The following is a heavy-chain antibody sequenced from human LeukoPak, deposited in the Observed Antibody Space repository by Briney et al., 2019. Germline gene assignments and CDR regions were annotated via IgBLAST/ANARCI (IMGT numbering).Heavy chain of an antibody. J-gene: IGHJ4*02. D-gene: IGHD3-22*01. CDR2: INPNSGGT. Sequence: WASVKVSCKASGYTFTGYDMHWVRQAPGQGLEWMGWINPNSGGTNYAQKFQGRVTMTRDTSISTAYMELSRLSSDDTAVYYCASVLTYYYDSSGSGAFDYWGQGTLVTVSS. CDR1: GYTFTGYD. CDR3: ASVLTYYYDSSGSGAFDY. V-gene: IGHV1-2*02.